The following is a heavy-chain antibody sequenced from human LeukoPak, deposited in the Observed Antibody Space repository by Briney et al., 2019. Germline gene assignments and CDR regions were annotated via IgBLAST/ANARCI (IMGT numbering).Heavy chain of an antibody. CDR2: ISSSSSTI. CDR1: GFTFSSYS. V-gene: IGHV3-48*01. Sequence: GGSLRLSCAASGFTFSSYSMNWVRQAPGKGLEWVSYISSSSSTIYYADSVKGRFTISRDNAKNSLYLQMNSLRAEDTAVYYCARDPMVRGVILDCWGQGTLVTVSS. J-gene: IGHJ4*02. CDR3: ARDPMVRGVILDC. D-gene: IGHD3-10*01.